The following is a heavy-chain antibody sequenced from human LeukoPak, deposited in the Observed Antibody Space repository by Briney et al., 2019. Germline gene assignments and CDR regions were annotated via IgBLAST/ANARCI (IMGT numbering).Heavy chain of an antibody. D-gene: IGHD5-24*01. J-gene: IGHJ2*01. Sequence: GGSLRLSCAASGYTVSSNYMSWVRQAPGKGLEWVSVIYSGGSTYYADSVKGRFTISRDNSKNTLYHQMNSLRAEDTAVYYCAQMAARTPSWYFDLWGRGTLVTVSS. CDR3: AQMAARTPSWYFDL. V-gene: IGHV3-53*01. CDR1: GYTVSSNY. CDR2: IYSGGST.